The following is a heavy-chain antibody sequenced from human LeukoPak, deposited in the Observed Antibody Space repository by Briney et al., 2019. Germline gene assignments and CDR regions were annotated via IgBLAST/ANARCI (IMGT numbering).Heavy chain of an antibody. CDR3: ARQIVSGSMGCDF. CDR1: AYTFSGYY. V-gene: IGHV1-2*02. CDR2: INFNSGGK. J-gene: IGHJ4*02. Sequence: ASLKVSCKASAYTFSGYYINWVRQAPGQGVGWMGWINFNSGGKIFAEKFQDRVTMARDTSISTAYMELSRLRSDDTAVYYCARQIVSGSMGCDFWGQGTLVTVSS. D-gene: IGHD2-21*01.